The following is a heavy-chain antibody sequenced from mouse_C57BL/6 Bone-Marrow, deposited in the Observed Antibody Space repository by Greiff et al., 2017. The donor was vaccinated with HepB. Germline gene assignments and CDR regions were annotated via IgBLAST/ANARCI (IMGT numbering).Heavy chain of an antibody. CDR1: GFNIKDYY. V-gene: IGHV14-2*01. D-gene: IGHD5-1*01. J-gene: IGHJ1*03. Sequence: VQLQQSGAELVKPGASVKLSCTASGFNIKDYYMHWVKQRTEQGLEWIGRIDPEDGKTKYAPKFQGKATITADTASNTAYLQLSSLTSEDTAVYYCARGYLWYFDVWGTGTTVTVSS. CDR2: IDPEDGKT. CDR3: ARGYLWYFDV.